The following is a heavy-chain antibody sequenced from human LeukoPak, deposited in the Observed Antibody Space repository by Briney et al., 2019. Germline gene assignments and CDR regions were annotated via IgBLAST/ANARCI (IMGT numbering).Heavy chain of an antibody. J-gene: IGHJ4*02. Sequence: SETLSLTCAVSGGSISSGGYSWGWIRQPPGKGLEWIGSIYYSGSTYYNPSLKSRVTISVDTSKNQFSLKLSSVTAADTAVYYCARSLWYSGYMWGQGTLVTVSS. CDR3: ARSLWYSGYM. V-gene: IGHV4-39*01. CDR1: GGSISSGGYS. CDR2: IYYSGST. D-gene: IGHD1-26*01.